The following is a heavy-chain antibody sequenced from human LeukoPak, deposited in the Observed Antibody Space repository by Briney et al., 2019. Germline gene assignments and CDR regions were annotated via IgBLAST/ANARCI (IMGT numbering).Heavy chain of an antibody. CDR2: ISAYNGNT. J-gene: IGHJ4*02. CDR3: ARLESRDTAMVPLDY. CDR1: GYTFTSYG. Sequence: ASVKVSCKASGYTFTSYGISWVRQAPGQGLEWMGWISAYNGNTNYAQKLQGRVTMTTDTSTSTAYMELRSLRSDDTAVYYCARLESRDTAMVPLDYWGQGTLVTVSS. V-gene: IGHV1-18*01. D-gene: IGHD5-18*01.